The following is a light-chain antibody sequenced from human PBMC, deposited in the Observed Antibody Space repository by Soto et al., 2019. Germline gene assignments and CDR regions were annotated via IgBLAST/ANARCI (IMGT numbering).Light chain of an antibody. CDR3: QVWDSSSDHLV. CDR2: DDT. J-gene: IGLJ3*02. Sequence: SYELTQPPSVSVAPGQTASITCGGNNIGSKSVHWYQQKPGQAPVVVVYDDTDRPSGIPERFSGSNSGNTATLTISRVEAGDEAEYCCQVWDSSSDHLVFGGGTKLTVL. V-gene: IGLV3-21*02. CDR1: NIGSKS.